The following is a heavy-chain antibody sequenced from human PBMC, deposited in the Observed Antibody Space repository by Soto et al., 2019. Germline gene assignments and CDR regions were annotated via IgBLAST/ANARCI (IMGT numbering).Heavy chain of an antibody. J-gene: IGHJ5*02. Sequence: QVQLVQSGAEVKKPGASVKVSCKASGYNFNSYTISWVRQAPGQGLQWMGRISAYNGNTNYAQKLQGRVTMTTDTSTSTAYMELRSLRSDDTAVYHCARVVGAIGHWFDPWGQGTLVTVSS. CDR3: ARVVGAIGHWFDP. D-gene: IGHD1-26*01. V-gene: IGHV1-18*01. CDR2: ISAYNGNT. CDR1: GYNFNSYT.